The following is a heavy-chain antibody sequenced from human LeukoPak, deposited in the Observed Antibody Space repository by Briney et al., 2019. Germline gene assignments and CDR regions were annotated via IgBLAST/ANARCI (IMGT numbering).Heavy chain of an antibody. CDR3: ARDLGVGGSGSYYHY. CDR2: ISAYNGNT. J-gene: IGHJ4*02. CDR1: GYTFTSYG. Sequence: ASVKVSCKASGYTFTSYGMIWVRQAPGQGLEWMGWISAYNGNTNYAQKLQGRVTMTTDTSTSTAYMELRSLRSDDTAVYYCARDLGVGGSGSYYHYWGKGTLVTVSS. V-gene: IGHV1-18*01. D-gene: IGHD3-10*01.